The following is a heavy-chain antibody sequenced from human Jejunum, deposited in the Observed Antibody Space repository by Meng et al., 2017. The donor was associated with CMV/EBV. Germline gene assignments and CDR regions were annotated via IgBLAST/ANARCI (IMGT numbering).Heavy chain of an antibody. D-gene: IGHD1-14*01. V-gene: IGHV3-74*01. CDR3: AAGFNRADY. CDR2: ISTDGNSA. J-gene: IGHJ4*02. Sequence: LSCAASGFTFSSYWMHWVRQAPGKGLLWVSRISTDGNSATYADSVKGRFTISRDNAKNTLYLQMSNLRAEDTAVYYCAAGFNRADYWGLGTLVTVSS. CDR1: GFTFSSYW.